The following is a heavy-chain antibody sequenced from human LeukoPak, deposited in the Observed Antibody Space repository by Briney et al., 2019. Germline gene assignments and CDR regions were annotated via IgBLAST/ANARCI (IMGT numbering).Heavy chain of an antibody. CDR3: ARGTCY. Sequence: SETLSLTCTVSGGSVSSGSYYWSWIRQPPGKGLEWIGYISYSGTTNYNPSLKSRVSISVDTSKNQFSLKLSSVTAADTAVYYCARGTCYWGQGTLVTVSS. CDR2: ISYSGTT. J-gene: IGHJ4*02. V-gene: IGHV4-61*01. CDR1: GGSVSSGSYY.